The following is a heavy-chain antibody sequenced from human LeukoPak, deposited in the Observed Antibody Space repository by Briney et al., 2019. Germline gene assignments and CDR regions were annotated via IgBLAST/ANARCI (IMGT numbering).Heavy chain of an antibody. Sequence: GGSLRLSCAASGFTFSSYAMSWVRQAPGKGLEWVSAISGSGGSTYYADSVKGRFTISRDNSKNTLYLQMNSLRAEDTAVYYCAKRKRYYGSGSPEVYFDYWGQGTLVTVSS. D-gene: IGHD3-10*01. CDR1: GFTFSSYA. CDR2: ISGSGGST. J-gene: IGHJ4*02. CDR3: AKRKRYYGSGSPEVYFDY. V-gene: IGHV3-23*01.